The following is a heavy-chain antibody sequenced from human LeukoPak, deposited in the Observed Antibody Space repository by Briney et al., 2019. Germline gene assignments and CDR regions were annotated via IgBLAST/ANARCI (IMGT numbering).Heavy chain of an antibody. CDR2: IWYDGSKS. D-gene: IGHD3-16*02. J-gene: IGHJ4*02. V-gene: IGHV3-33*01. CDR3: VRDRGGYHYFDY. Sequence: SGGSLRLSCAASGFTFRNFGMHWGRQAPGKGLEWVAIIWYDGSKSYYADSVKDRFTFSRGNSKNTVYLQMSGLRADDTAVYFCVRDRGGYHYFDYWGQGTLVTVSS. CDR1: GFTFRNFG.